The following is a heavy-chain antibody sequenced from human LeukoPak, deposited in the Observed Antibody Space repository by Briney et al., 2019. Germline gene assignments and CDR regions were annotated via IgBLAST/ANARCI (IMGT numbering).Heavy chain of an antibody. D-gene: IGHD6-19*01. CDR3: AKVVIDGGSGWYPDY. Sequence: GRTLRLSCAASGFTFSSYGMHWVRQAPGKGLEWVGVIRYDGSNKYYADSVKGRFTITRENSKNTLYMQMNSLGAEDTAVYYCAKVVIDGGSGWYPDYWGQGTLVTVSS. CDR1: GFTFSSYG. V-gene: IGHV3-33*06. J-gene: IGHJ4*02. CDR2: IRYDGSNK.